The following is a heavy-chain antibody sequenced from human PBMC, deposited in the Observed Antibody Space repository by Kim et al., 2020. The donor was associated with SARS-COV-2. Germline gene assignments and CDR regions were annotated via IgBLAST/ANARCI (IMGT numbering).Heavy chain of an antibody. D-gene: IGHD5-18*01. CDR2: LFSSFLHN. J-gene: IGHJ4*02. CDR1: GFSFSSYG. CDR3: ARDAPRGYSYGYPDY. Sequence: GGSLRLSCAASGFSFSSYGMHWVRQAPGKGLSFVSVLFSSFLHNYSSYSFKGPFTISRDNSKTTLYLQMNSLRAEDTDVYYCARDAPRGYSYGYPDYWGQGTLVNV. V-gene: IGHV3-33*08.